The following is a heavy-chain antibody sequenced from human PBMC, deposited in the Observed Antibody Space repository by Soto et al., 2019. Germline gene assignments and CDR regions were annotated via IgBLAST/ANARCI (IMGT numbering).Heavy chain of an antibody. J-gene: IGHJ6*02. CDR3: ARDSYCSGGSCYFYYYYYGMDV. CDR2: INHSGST. V-gene: IGHV4-34*01. D-gene: IGHD2-15*01. CDR1: GGSFSGYY. Sequence: SETLSLTCAVYGGSFSGYYWSWIRQPPGKGLEWIGEINHSGSTNYNPSLKSRVTISVDTSKNQFSLKLSSVTAADTAVYYCARDSYCSGGSCYFYYYYYGMDVWGQGTTVTVSS.